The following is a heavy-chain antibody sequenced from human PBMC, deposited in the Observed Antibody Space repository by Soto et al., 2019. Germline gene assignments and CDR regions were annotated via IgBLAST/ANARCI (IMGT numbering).Heavy chain of an antibody. J-gene: IGHJ6*02. Sequence: SDTLSLTCAVYGGSFSGYYCRWIRQPPGKGLEWIGEINHSGSTNYNPSLKSRVTISVDTSKNQFSLKLSSVTAADTAVYYCASLTVRSYYYYYGMDVWGQGTTVTVS. CDR3: ASLTVRSYYYYYGMDV. D-gene: IGHD3-22*01. CDR2: INHSGST. CDR1: GGSFSGYY. V-gene: IGHV4-34*01.